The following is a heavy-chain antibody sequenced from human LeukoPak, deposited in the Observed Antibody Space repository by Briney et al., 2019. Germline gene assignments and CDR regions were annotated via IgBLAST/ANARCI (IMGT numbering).Heavy chain of an antibody. V-gene: IGHV3-48*04. CDR3: ARMPFGIVGATDPG. CDR1: GFTFSSYS. J-gene: IGHJ4*02. Sequence: PGGSLRLSCAASGFTFSSYSMNWVRQAPGKGLEWVSYISSSSSTIYYADSVKGRFTISRDNAKNSLYLQMNSLRAEDTAVYYCARMPFGIVGATDPGWGQGTLVTVSS. CDR2: ISSSSSTI. D-gene: IGHD1-26*01.